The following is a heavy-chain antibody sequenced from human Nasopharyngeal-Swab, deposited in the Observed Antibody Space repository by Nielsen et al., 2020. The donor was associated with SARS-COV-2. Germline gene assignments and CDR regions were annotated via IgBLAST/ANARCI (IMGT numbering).Heavy chain of an antibody. CDR3: AKDRDSGDDSEEYYHYYGMDV. D-gene: IGHD5-12*01. J-gene: IGHJ6*02. CDR2: ISGDSDTT. CDR1: GFTFSSYA. Sequence: GGSLRLSCAASGFTFSSYAMSWVRQAPGKGLEWVSVISGDSDTTYYADSVRGRFTISRDNSKNTLNLQMNNLRAEDTAIYYCAKDRDSGDDSEEYYHYYGMDVWGQGAPVTVSS. V-gene: IGHV3-23*01.